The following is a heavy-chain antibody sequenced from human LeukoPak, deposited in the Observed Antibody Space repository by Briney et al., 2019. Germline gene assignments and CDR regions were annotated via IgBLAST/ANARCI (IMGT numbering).Heavy chain of an antibody. CDR2: IKQDGSER. Sequence: PGGPPRLSCAASGFTFSSYWMSWVRQAPGKGLEWVANIKQDGSERYYVDSVKGRFTISRDNAKNSLYLQMNSLRAVDTAVYYCARGPSGGNGFSYWGLGTLVTVSS. CDR1: GFTFSSYW. D-gene: IGHD2-15*01. V-gene: IGHV3-7*04. J-gene: IGHJ4*02. CDR3: ARGPSGGNGFSY.